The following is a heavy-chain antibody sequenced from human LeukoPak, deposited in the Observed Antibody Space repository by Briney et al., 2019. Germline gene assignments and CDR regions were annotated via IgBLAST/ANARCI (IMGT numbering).Heavy chain of an antibody. J-gene: IGHJ4*02. CDR1: GFTFSNYW. CDR3: ARDTGYNTFDY. CDR2: IKEDGGEK. D-gene: IGHD5-24*01. Sequence: GGSLRLSCAASGFTFSNYWMSWVRQAPGTGLEWVAQIKEDGGEKYYVDSVKGRFTISRDNAKNSLYLQMNSLRAEDTAVYYCARDTGYNTFDYWGQGTLVTVSS. V-gene: IGHV3-7*05.